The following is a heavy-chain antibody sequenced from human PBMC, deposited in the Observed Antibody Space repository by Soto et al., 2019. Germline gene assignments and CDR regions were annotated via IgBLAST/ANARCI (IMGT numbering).Heavy chain of an antibody. CDR1: GGSISSVFYY. J-gene: IGHJ4*02. V-gene: IGHV4-31*02. CDR3: ARAVSGWYQYYFDY. D-gene: IGHD6-19*01. Sequence: TLSLTWTVSGGSISSVFYYWSWIRQHPGKGLEWIGYIYYSGSTYYNPSLKSRVTISVDTSKNQFSLKLSSVTAADTAVYYCARAVSGWYQYYFDYWGQGTLVTVSS. CDR2: IYYSGST.